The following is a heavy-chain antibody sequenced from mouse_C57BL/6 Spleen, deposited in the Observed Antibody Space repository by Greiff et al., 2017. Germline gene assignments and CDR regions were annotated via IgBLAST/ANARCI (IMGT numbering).Heavy chain of an antibody. J-gene: IGHJ2*01. D-gene: IGHD1-1*01. V-gene: IGHV6-6*01. CDR1: GFTFSDAW. CDR2: IRNKANNHAT. Sequence: EVKLMESGGGLVQPGGSMKLSCAASGFTFSDAWMDWVRQSPEKGLEWVAEIRNKANNHATYYAESVKGRFTISRDDSKSSVYLQMNSLRAEDTGIYYCTVPLIYYGSSYLGFDYWGQGTTLTVSS. CDR3: TVPLIYYGSSYLGFDY.